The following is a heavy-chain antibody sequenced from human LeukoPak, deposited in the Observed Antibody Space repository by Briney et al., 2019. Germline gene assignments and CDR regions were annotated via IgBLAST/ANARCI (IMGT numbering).Heavy chain of an antibody. CDR3: ARLLGGWELMNGYFDY. CDR1: GYSFTSYW. CDR2: IYPGDSDT. J-gene: IGHJ4*02. Sequence: GESLKISCKGSGYSFTSYWIGWVRQMPGKGLEWMGIIYPGDSDTRYSPSLQGQVTISADKSISTAYLQWSSLKASDTAMYYCARLLGGWELMNGYFDYWGQGTLVTVSS. D-gene: IGHD1-26*01. V-gene: IGHV5-51*01.